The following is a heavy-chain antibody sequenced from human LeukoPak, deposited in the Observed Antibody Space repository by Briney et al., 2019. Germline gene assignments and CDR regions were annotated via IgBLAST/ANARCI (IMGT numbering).Heavy chain of an antibody. D-gene: IGHD6-13*01. J-gene: IGHJ3*02. Sequence: APVKSSGKAFGYTFTGYYMHWVRQAPGQRLEWLGWINPNSGGTNYAQKFQGWVTMTRDTSISTAYMELSRLRSDDTAVYYCARSIAGAGHDAFDIWGQGTMVTVSS. CDR2: INPNSGGT. V-gene: IGHV1-2*04. CDR1: GYTFTGYY. CDR3: ARSIAGAGHDAFDI.